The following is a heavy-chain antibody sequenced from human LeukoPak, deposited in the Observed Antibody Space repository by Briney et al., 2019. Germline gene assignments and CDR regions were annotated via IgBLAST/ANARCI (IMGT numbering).Heavy chain of an antibody. D-gene: IGHD5-24*01. CDR3: ARVERSRWCFDL. J-gene: IGHJ2*01. CDR1: GGSISSYY. V-gene: IGHV4-59*01. CDR2: IHYSGST. Sequence: SETLSLTCSVSGGSISSYYWSWIRQPPGKGLEWIGYIHYSGSTNSNPSLKSRVTISVDTSKNQLSLKLTSVTAADTAVYYCARVERSRWCFDLWGRGTLVTVSS.